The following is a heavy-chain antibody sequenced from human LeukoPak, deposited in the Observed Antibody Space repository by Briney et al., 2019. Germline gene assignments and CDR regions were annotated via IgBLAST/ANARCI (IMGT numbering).Heavy chain of an antibody. D-gene: IGHD3-10*01. CDR2: INTNTGNP. V-gene: IGHV7-4-1*02. Sequence: ASVKVSCKSSGYTFTDFAINWVRQAPGQGLEWMGWINTNTGNPTYAQGFTGRFVFSLDTSVSTAYLQISSLKAEDTAVYYCARSGGSGSHYARYYYYYMDVWGKGTTVTVSS. CDR1: GYTFTDFA. J-gene: IGHJ6*03. CDR3: ARSGGSGSHYARYYYYYMDV.